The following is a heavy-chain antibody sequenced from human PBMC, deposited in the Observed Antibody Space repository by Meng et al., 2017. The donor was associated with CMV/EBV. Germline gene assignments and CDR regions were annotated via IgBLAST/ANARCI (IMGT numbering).Heavy chain of an antibody. V-gene: IGHV4-34*01. CDR3: ARGLYCSSTSCYRKYFDL. CDR1: GGSSSGYY. D-gene: IGHD2-2*01. J-gene: IGHJ2*01. CDR2: INHSGST. Sequence: SETLSLTCAVYGGSSSGYYWSWIRQPPGKGLEWIGEINHSGSTNYNPSLKSRVTISVDTSKNQFSLKLSSVTAADTAVYYCARGLYCSSTSCYRKYFDLWGRGTLVTVSS.